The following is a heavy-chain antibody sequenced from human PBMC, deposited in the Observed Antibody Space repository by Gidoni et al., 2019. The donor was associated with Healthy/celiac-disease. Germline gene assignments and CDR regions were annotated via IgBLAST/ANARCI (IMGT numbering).Heavy chain of an antibody. CDR3: ARIGRDPRHSSSWYGFDY. J-gene: IGHJ4*02. CDR2: IYPGGSET. Sequence: VQLVRSGAEVNKPGESLKISCMGSGYRFSSYWIGWVRQMPGKVLECMGIIYPGGSETRYSPSFQGQVTISADKSSSIAYLQWSSLKASDTATYYCARIGRDPRHSSSWYGFDYWGQGTLVTVSS. D-gene: IGHD6-13*01. V-gene: IGHV5-51*01. CDR1: GYRFSSYW.